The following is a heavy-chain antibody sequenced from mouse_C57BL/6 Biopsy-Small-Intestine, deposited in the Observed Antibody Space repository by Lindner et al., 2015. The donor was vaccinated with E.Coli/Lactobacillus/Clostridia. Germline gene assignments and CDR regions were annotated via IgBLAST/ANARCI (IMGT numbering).Heavy chain of an antibody. CDR2: INPSSGYT. CDR1: GYTFTSYW. CDR3: ARRAVANNFDV. Sequence: VQLQESGAELAKPGASVKLSCKASGYTFTSYWMHWVKQRPGQGLEWIGYINPSSGYTKYNQKFKDKATLTAGKSPSTAYMQLSSLTYEDSAVYYCARRAVANNFDVWGTGTTVTVSS. D-gene: IGHD1-1*01. V-gene: IGHV1-7*01. J-gene: IGHJ1*03.